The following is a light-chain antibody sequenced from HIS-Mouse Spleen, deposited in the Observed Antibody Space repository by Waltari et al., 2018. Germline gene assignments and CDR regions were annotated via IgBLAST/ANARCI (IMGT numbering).Light chain of an antibody. J-gene: IGLJ2*01. V-gene: IGLV3-10*01. CDR2: EDS. CDR1: ALPKKY. CDR3: YSTDSSGNHRV. Sequence: SYELTQPPSASVSPGQTARLTCSGDALPKKYAYWYQQKSGQAPVLFIYEDSKRPSGVPERFSGSSSGTMATLTISGAQVEDEADYYCYSTDSSGNHRVFGGGTKLTVL.